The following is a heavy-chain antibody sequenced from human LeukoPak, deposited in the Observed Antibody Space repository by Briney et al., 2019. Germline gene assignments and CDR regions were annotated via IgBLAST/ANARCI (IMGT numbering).Heavy chain of an antibody. CDR1: GFTFSDYW. CDR3: TRGIRSSSTFDY. D-gene: IGHD6-6*01. J-gene: IGHJ4*02. Sequence: GGSLRLSCAASGFTFSDYWMSWVRQDPGKGLAWVANIRQDGGDFNYVDSVKGRFTISRDDAKNSLFLQMNSLRAEDTAVYYCTRGIRSSSTFDYWGQGALVTVSS. CDR2: IRQDGGDF. V-gene: IGHV3-7*01.